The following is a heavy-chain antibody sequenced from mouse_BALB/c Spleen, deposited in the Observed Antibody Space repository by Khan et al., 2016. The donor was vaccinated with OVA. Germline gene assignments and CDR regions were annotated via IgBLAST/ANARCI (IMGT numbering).Heavy chain of an antibody. CDR2: TNPTNGRT. CDR1: GYTFTSYW. CDR3: ARIKKIVATYFDY. Sequence: QVQLQQPGAELVKAGASVKMSCKASGYTFTSYWMHWVKQRLGQGLEWFAETNPTNGRTYYNEKFKSKAKLTVDKSSSNAYMLLSGPKFEDSAVYYCARIKKIVATYFDYWGQGTTLTVSS. V-gene: IGHV1S81*02. J-gene: IGHJ2*01. D-gene: IGHD1-1*01.